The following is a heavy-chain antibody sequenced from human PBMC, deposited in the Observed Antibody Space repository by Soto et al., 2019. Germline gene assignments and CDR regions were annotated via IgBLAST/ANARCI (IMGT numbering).Heavy chain of an antibody. V-gene: IGHV3-21*01. CDR3: ARDPEGFGGVIIYYFDY. D-gene: IGHD3-16*02. J-gene: IGHJ4*02. CDR2: ISSSSSYI. CDR1: GFTFSSYS. Sequence: GGSLRLSCAASGFTFSSYSMNWVRQAPGKGLEWVSSISSSSSYIYYADSVKGRFTISRDNAKNSLYLQMNSLRAEDTAVYYCARDPEGFGGVIIYYFDYWGQGTLVTVSS.